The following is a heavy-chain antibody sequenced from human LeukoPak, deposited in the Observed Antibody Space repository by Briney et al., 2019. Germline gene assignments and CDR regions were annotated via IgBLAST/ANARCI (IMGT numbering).Heavy chain of an antibody. D-gene: IGHD3-22*01. CDR1: GGSFSGYY. Sequence: SETLSLTCAVYGGSFSGYYWSWIRQPPGKGLEWIGEINHSGSTNYNPSLKSRVTISVDTSKNQFSLKLSSVTAADTAVYYCQNYYDSSGRGNDYWGQGTLVTVSS. V-gene: IGHV4-34*01. J-gene: IGHJ4*02. CDR2: INHSGST. CDR3: QNYYDSSGRGNDY.